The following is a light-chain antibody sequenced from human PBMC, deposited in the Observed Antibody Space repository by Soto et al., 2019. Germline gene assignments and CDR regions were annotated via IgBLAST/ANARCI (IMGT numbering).Light chain of an antibody. V-gene: IGKV3-11*01. CDR1: QSVSSY. Sequence: IVMTQSPATLSVSPGARATLSCRASQSVSSYLAWYQQKPGQAPRLLIYDASNRATDIPARFSGSGSGTDFTLTISSLEPEDFAVYYCQQRSNWPPTFAGGTKVDI. CDR2: DAS. J-gene: IGKJ4*01. CDR3: QQRSNWPPT.